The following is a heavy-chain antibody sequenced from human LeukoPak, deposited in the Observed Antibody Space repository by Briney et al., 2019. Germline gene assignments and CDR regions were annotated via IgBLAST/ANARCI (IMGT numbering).Heavy chain of an antibody. Sequence: GGSLRLSCAGSGFTFSSYWMSWVRQAPGKGLEWVANIKQDGSENYYVDSVKGRFTFSRDNAKTSLYLQMNSLRAEDTAVYYCARGGSGSYYSPFDYWGQGTLVTVSS. CDR2: IKQDGSEN. V-gene: IGHV3-7*01. J-gene: IGHJ4*02. D-gene: IGHD3-10*01. CDR3: ARGGSGSYYSPFDY. CDR1: GFTFSSYW.